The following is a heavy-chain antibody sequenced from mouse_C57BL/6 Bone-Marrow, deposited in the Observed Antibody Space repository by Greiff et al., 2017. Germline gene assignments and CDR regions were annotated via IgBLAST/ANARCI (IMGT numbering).Heavy chain of an antibody. V-gene: IGHV1-22*01. CDR3: ARGGAQATDY. CDR2: INPNNGGS. D-gene: IGHD3-2*02. J-gene: IGHJ2*01. CDR1: GYTFTDYN. Sequence: DVQLQESGPELVKPGASVKMSCKASGYTFTDYNMHWVKQSHGKSLEWIGYINPNNGGSSYNQKFKGKATLTVNKSSSTAYMELRSLTSEDSAVYYCARGGAQATDYWGQGTTLTVSS.